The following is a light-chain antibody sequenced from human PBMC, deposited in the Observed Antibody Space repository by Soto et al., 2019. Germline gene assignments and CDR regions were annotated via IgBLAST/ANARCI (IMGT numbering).Light chain of an antibody. J-gene: IGKJ4*01. Sequence: DIQMTQSPSSLSASVGDRVTITCRAGQSISSYLNWYQQKPGKAPKLLIYAASSLQSGVPSRFSGSGSGTDFTLTISSLQPEDFATDYCQESYSTRALTFGGGTKVEIQ. CDR2: AAS. CDR1: QSISSY. V-gene: IGKV1-39*01. CDR3: QESYSTRALT.